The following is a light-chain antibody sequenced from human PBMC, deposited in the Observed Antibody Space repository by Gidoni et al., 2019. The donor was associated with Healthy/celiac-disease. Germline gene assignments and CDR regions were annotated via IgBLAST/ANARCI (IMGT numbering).Light chain of an antibody. CDR2: GAS. CDR3: QQYNNWPPWT. J-gene: IGKJ1*01. V-gene: IGKV3-15*01. CDR1: QSVSSN. Sequence: PATLSVSPGERATLSCRASQSVSSNLAWYQQKPGQAPRLLIYGASTRATGIPARFSGSGSGTEFTLTISSLQSEDFAVYYCQQYNNWPPWTFGQGTKVEIK.